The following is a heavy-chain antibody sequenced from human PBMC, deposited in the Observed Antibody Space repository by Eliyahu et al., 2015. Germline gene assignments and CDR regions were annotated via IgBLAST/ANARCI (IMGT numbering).Heavy chain of an antibody. CDR3: ARDISIVVVPAAIHYFDY. J-gene: IGHJ4*02. CDR1: GXTFXXYX. D-gene: IGHD2-2*01. V-gene: IGHV1-69*01. Sequence: QVQLVQSGAEVKXPGSSVKVSCKASGXTFXXYXXSWVRQAPGQGLEWMGGIIPIFGTANYAQKFQGRVTITADESTSTAYMELSSLRSEDTAVYYCARDISIVVVPAAIHYFDYWGQGTLVTVSS. CDR2: IIPIFGTA.